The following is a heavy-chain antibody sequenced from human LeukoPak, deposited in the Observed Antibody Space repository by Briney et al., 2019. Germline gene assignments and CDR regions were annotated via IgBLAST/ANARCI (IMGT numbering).Heavy chain of an antibody. D-gene: IGHD3-10*01. CDR3: ARGPPITMVRGERLYYFDY. CDR2: MNPNSGNT. V-gene: IGHV1-8*01. J-gene: IGHJ4*02. CDR1: GYTFTSYD. Sequence: ASVKVSCKASGYTFTSYDINWVRQATGQGLEWMGWMNPNSGNTGYAQKFQGRVTMTRNTSISTAYMELSSLRSEDTAVYYCARGPPITMVRGERLYYFDYWGQGTLVTVSS.